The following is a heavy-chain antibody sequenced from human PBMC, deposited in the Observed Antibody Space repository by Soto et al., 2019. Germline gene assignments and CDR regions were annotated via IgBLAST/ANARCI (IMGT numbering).Heavy chain of an antibody. D-gene: IGHD3-16*02. CDR2: ISYDGSNK. CDR3: AKDGTRYLITFGGVIVFFDY. J-gene: IGHJ4*01. Sequence: GGSLRLSCAASGFTFSSYGMHWVRQAPGKGLEWVAVISYDGSNKYYADSVKGRFTISRDNSKNTLYLQMNSRRAEATAVYYCAKDGTRYLITFGGVIVFFDYWGHGTLVTVSS. V-gene: IGHV3-30*18. CDR1: GFTFSSYG.